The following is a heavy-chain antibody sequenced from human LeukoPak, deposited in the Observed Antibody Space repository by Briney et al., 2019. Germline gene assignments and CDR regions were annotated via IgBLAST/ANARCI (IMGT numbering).Heavy chain of an antibody. CDR2: VNPSGGST. V-gene: IGHV1-46*01. J-gene: IGHJ4*02. Sequence: GASVKVSCKPSGYTFTSYFMHWVRQAPGQRLEWMGIVNPSGGSTTYAQKFQGRVTMTRETSTSTFYIELSSLRSEDTAMYYCARVPRYSGYYYFDYWGQGTLVTVSS. CDR1: GYTFTSYF. D-gene: IGHD5-12*01. CDR3: ARVPRYSGYYYFDY.